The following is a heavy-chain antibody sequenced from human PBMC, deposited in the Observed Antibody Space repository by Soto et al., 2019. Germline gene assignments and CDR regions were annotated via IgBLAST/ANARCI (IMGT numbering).Heavy chain of an antibody. CDR3: AREEYYYGSGAFFDY. D-gene: IGHD3-10*01. J-gene: IGHJ4*02. V-gene: IGHV1-69*08. Sequence: QVQLVQSGAEVKKPGSSVKVSCPASGGTFSSYTISWVRQAPGQGLEWMGRIIPILGIANYAQKFQGRVTITADKSTSTAYMELSSLRSADTAVYYCAREEYYYGSGAFFDYWGQGPLVTVSS. CDR1: GGTFSSYT. CDR2: IIPILGIA.